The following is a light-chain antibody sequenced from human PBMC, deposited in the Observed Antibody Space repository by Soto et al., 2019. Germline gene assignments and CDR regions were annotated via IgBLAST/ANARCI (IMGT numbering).Light chain of an antibody. Sequence: DIQMTQSPSTLSASVGDRVTITCRASQSMSYWLAWYQQKPGKAPKLLIYKATNLEAGVPSRFSGSGSGTEFTLTISSLQPDDFATYYCQQYNNYWGLTFGGGTRVVIK. CDR3: QQYNNYWGLT. V-gene: IGKV1-5*03. CDR2: KAT. J-gene: IGKJ4*01. CDR1: QSMSYW.